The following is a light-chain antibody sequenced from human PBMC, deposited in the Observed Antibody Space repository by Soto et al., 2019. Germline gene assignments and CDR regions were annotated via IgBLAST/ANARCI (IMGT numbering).Light chain of an antibody. J-gene: IGLJ3*02. V-gene: IGLV1-44*01. CDR1: SSNIGTNP. CDR3: AAWDDSLNGWV. Sequence: QPVLTQAPSASGTPGQRVTMSCSGSSSNIGTNPVNWYQQLPGTAPKLLIFSNNRRPSGVPDRFSGSKSGTSASLAISGLQSEDEADYYCAAWDDSLNGWVFGGGTQLTVL. CDR2: SNN.